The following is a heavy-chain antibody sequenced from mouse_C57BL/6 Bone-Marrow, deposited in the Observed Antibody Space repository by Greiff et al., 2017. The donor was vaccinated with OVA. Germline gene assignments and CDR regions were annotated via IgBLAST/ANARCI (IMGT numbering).Heavy chain of an antibody. CDR1: GYSITSGYY. V-gene: IGHV3-6*01. CDR3: ARREVYDGYYFDY. Sequence: EVKLQESGPGLVKPSQSLSLTCSVTGYSITSGYYWNWIRQFPGNKLEWMGYISYDGSNNYNPSLKNRISITRDTSKNQFFLKLNSVTTEDTATYYCARREVYDGYYFDYWGQGTTLTVSS. D-gene: IGHD2-3*01. CDR2: ISYDGSN. J-gene: IGHJ2*01.